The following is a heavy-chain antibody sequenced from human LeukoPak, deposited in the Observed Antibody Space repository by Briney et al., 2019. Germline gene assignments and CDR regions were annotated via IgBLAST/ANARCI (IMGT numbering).Heavy chain of an antibody. J-gene: IGHJ4*02. V-gene: IGHV4-34*01. CDR1: GVSFSGYY. CDR3: ASAHGSTSESPFDY. Sequence: KPSETLSLTCAVYGVSFSGYYWSWLRQPPGKGLEWLGEINHSGSTNYNPSLKSRVTISVDTSKNQFSLKLSSVTAADTAVYYCASAHGSTSESPFDYWGQGTLVTVSS. D-gene: IGHD2-2*01. CDR2: INHSGST.